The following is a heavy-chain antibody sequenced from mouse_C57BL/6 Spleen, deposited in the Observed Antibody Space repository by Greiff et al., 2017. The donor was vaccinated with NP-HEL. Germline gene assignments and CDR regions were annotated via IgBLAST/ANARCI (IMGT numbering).Heavy chain of an antibody. CDR2: ISSGSSTI. CDR1: GFTFSDYG. D-gene: IGHD2-2*01. CDR3: ARDGYDAVFAY. V-gene: IGHV5-17*01. Sequence: DVMLVESGGGLVKPGGSLKLSCAASGFTFSDYGMHWVRQAPEKGLEWVAYISSGSSTIYYADTVKGRFTISRDNAKNTLFLQMTSLRSEDTAMYYCARDGYDAVFAYWGQGTLVTVSA. J-gene: IGHJ3*01.